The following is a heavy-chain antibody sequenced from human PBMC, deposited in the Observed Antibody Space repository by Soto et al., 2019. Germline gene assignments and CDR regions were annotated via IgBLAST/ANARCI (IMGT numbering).Heavy chain of an antibody. CDR2: LYYGRSA. D-gene: IGHD3-22*01. V-gene: IGHV4-59*01. CDR3: APRGRAVVPEY. CDR1: GDSISSYY. J-gene: IGHJ4*02. Sequence: QVQLQESGPGLVKPSETLSLTCAVSGDSISSYYCMWIRQPPGKGLESIGYLYYGRSADYNPSLMSRVTFTVDTSTNQCSLTLCSMTAADTAVYYCAPRGRAVVPEYWGQGTLVTVSS.